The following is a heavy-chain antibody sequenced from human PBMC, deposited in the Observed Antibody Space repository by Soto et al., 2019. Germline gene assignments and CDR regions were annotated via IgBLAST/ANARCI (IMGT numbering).Heavy chain of an antibody. J-gene: IGHJ4*02. CDR1: GFIFSTYG. Sequence: QVQLVESGGGVVQPGRSLRLSCAASGFIFSTYGMHWVRQAPGKGLEWVAVIWYDGSDKYYADSVKGRFTISRDNSKSTLYLQLNSLRAEDTAVYYCARASGPFDYWGQGTLVTVSS. CDR3: ARASGPFDY. CDR2: IWYDGSDK. D-gene: IGHD2-8*02. V-gene: IGHV3-33*01.